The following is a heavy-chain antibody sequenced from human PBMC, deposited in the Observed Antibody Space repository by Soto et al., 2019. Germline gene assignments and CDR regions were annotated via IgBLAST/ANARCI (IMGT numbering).Heavy chain of an antibody. V-gene: IGHV4-59*01. CDR1: VESISIYY. CDR3: ARDAGGPADY. CDR2: MYYSGST. Sequence: SETLSLTCTVSVESISIYYWSWIRQPPGKGLEWIGYMYYSGSTNYNSSLKSRVTISVDTSKNQFSLKLSSVTAADTAVYYCARDAGGPADYWGQGTLVTVSS. D-gene: IGHD2-15*01. J-gene: IGHJ4*02.